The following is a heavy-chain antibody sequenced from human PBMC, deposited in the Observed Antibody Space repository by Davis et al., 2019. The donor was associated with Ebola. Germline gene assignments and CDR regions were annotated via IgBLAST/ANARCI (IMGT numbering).Heavy chain of an antibody. CDR1: GFTFSSYA. CDR2: ISGSGGST. D-gene: IGHD4-11*01. V-gene: IGHV3-23*01. J-gene: IGHJ4*02. Sequence: GESLKISCAASGFTFSSYAMSWVRQAPGKGLEWVSSISGSGGSTYYADSVKRRFTTSRDNPKNTLYLQMNSLRADDTAVYYCAKLNTVTTWPVVGYWGQGTLVTVSS. CDR3: AKLNTVTTWPVVGY.